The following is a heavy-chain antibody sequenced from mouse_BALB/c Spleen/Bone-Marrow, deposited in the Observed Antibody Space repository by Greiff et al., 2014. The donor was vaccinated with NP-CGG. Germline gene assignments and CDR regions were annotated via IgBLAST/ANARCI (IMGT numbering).Heavy chain of an antibody. CDR3: GGICLDGSGYLDY. D-gene: IGHD1-1*01. Sequence: EVKLMESGPELVKPGASVKISCKASGYTFTGYFMNWVKQSPGKSLEWIGHINPYNGDTFYNQKFKGKATLTVDKSSSTTHMKHLTLTAADAAVYYVGGICLDGSGYLDYWGQGTTLTVSS. CDR1: GYTFTGYF. V-gene: IGHV1-37*01. CDR2: INPYNGDT. J-gene: IGHJ2*01.